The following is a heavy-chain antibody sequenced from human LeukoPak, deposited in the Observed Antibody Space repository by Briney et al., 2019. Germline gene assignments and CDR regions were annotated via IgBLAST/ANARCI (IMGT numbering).Heavy chain of an antibody. CDR1: GYTFTSYY. D-gene: IGHD2-15*01. V-gene: IGHV1-18*04. J-gene: IGHJ4*02. CDR3: ARVESWGDIVVVVAH. CDR2: ISAYNGNT. Sequence: ASVKVSCKASGYTFTSYYMHWVRQAPGQGLEWMGWISAYNGNTNYAQKLQGRVTMTTDTSTSTAYMELRSLRSDDTAVYYCARVESWGDIVVVVAHWGQGTLVTVSS.